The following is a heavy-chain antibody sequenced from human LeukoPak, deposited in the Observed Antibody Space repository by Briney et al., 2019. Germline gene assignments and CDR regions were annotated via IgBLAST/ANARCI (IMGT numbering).Heavy chain of an antibody. CDR1: GYTFTGYF. CDR3: ARDPGDHLVGIDY. Sequence: ASVKVSCKASGYTFTGYFMHWVRQAPGQGLEWMGWVNPNSGDTNYEQKFQGRVTMTRDTSIATAYMELSGLRSDDTAVYYCARDPGDHLVGIDYWGQGTLVTVSS. CDR2: VNPNSGDT. D-gene: IGHD1-1*01. V-gene: IGHV1-2*02. J-gene: IGHJ4*02.